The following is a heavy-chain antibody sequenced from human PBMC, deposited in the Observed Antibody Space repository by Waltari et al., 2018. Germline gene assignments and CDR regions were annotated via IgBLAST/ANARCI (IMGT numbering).Heavy chain of an antibody. V-gene: IGHV7-4-1*02. CDR3: ARGSNFGDP. CDR1: GYTLSQYA. J-gene: IGHJ5*02. Sequence: QVQLVQSGSELKKPGASVTISCKTSGYTLSQYALNWVRPAPGKGLEWMGWINPNTGHPTYAQDFTGRFVFALDTSVSTAYLHINGLKADDTAVYYCARGSNFGDPWGQGTLVTVSS. CDR2: INPNTGHP. D-gene: IGHD4-4*01.